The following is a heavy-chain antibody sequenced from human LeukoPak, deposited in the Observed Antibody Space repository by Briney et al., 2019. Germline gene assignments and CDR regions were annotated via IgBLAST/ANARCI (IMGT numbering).Heavy chain of an antibody. CDR1: GGSITTTNF. D-gene: IGHD3-10*01. Sequence: SGTLSLTCGVSGGSITTTNFWSWVRQPPGGGLEWIGEISLRGRTQYNPSLRSRVTISVDTSKNQFSLKLSSVTAADTAVYYCARGLSPRINMVRGVRPPFRGVFDYWGQGTLVTVSS. CDR3: ARGLSPRINMVRGVRPPFRGVFDY. V-gene: IGHV4-4*02. CDR2: ISLRGRT. J-gene: IGHJ4*02.